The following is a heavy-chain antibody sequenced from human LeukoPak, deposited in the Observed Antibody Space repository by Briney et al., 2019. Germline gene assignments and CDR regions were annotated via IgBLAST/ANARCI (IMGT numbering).Heavy chain of an antibody. CDR2: IYYSGST. Sequence: PSQTLPLTCTVSGGSISSSSYYWGWIRQPPGKGLEWIGSIYYSGSTYYNPSLKSRVTISVDTSKNQFSLKLSSVTAADTAVYYCASQHYDFWSGYPYYFDYWGQGTLVTVSS. CDR1: GGSISSSSYY. CDR3: ASQHYDFWSGYPYYFDY. D-gene: IGHD3-3*01. V-gene: IGHV4-39*01. J-gene: IGHJ4*02.